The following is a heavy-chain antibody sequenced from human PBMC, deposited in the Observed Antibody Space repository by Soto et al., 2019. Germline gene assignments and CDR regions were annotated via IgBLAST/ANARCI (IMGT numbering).Heavy chain of an antibody. Sequence: SEKLALTCTVSVGSISSYYWSWIRQPAGKGLEWIGRIYTSGSTNYNPSLKSRVTMSVDTSKNQFSLKLSSVTAADTAVYYCARDGYSSGWYYFAYWGQRNLVIVSS. CDR2: IYTSGST. CDR3: ARDGYSSGWYYFAY. J-gene: IGHJ4*02. D-gene: IGHD6-19*01. CDR1: VGSISSYY. V-gene: IGHV4-4*07.